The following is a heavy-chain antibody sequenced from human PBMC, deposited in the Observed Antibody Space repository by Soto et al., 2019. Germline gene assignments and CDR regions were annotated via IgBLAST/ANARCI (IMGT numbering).Heavy chain of an antibody. J-gene: IGHJ4*02. CDR2: INHVGIT. CDR1: GGSFRGFY. V-gene: IGHV4-34*01. D-gene: IGHD6-6*01. CDR3: ARDYGHYSSSKPSPNDYAY. Sequence: SETLSLTCAVSGGSFRGFYWTWIRQSPGRGLEWLGDINHVGITNYNPSLKSRVSIPVDTSKSQFSLKLSSVTAADTAVYYCARDYGHYSSSKPSPNDYAYWGQGTLVTVSS.